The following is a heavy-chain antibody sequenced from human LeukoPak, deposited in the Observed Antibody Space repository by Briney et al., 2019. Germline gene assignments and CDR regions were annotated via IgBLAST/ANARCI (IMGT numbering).Heavy chain of an antibody. J-gene: IGHJ4*02. CDR3: ARVGATYGDPLEYDY. CDR1: GYSFATYA. D-gene: IGHD1-26*01. Sequence: ASVKVSCKASGYSFATYAITWVRQAPGLGLEWIGWISGYNGKRNDAPKLQGRLTMTTDTSTSTAYMELRSLRSDDTAMYYCARVGATYGDPLEYDYWGQGTLVTVSS. V-gene: IGHV1-18*01. CDR2: ISGYNGKR.